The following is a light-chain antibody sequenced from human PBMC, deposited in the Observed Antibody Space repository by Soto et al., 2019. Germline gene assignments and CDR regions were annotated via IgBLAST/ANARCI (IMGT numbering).Light chain of an antibody. CDR3: SSYTSSSTYV. CDR1: SNDVGGYNY. CDR2: DVS. V-gene: IGLV2-14*01. J-gene: IGLJ1*01. Sequence: QSVLTQPASVSGSPGQSITISCTGTSNDVGGYNYVSWYQQHPGKAPKLMIYDVSNRPSGVSNRISGSKSGNTASLTISGLQAEDEADYYCSSYTSSSTYVFGTGTKVTVL.